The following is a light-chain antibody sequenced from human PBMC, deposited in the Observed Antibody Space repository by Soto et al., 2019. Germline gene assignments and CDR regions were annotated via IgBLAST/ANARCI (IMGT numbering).Light chain of an antibody. CDR3: CSFAGSSTNV. V-gene: IGLV2-23*01. Sequence: QSALTQPASVSGSPGQSITISCTGTSSDVGSYNIVSWYQHHPGKAPKLMIYEGSKRPSGVSDRFSASKSGNTASLTISGLQAEDEADYYCCSFAGSSTNVFGTGTKVTVL. J-gene: IGLJ1*01. CDR1: SSDVGSYNI. CDR2: EGS.